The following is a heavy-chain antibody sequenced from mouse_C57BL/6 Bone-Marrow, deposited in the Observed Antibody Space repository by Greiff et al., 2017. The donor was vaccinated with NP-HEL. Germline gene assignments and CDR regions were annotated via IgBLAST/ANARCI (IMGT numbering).Heavy chain of an antibody. CDR3: ARDDAWYFDV. CDR2: ISYDGSN. J-gene: IGHJ1*03. CDR1: GYSITSGYY. Sequence: EVKLVESGPGLVKPSQSLSLTCSVTGYSITSGYYWNWIRQFPGNQLEWMGYISYDGSNNYNPSLKNRISITRDTSKNQFFLKLNSVTTEDTATYYCARDDAWYFDVWGTGTTVTVSS. D-gene: IGHD2-3*01. V-gene: IGHV3-6*01.